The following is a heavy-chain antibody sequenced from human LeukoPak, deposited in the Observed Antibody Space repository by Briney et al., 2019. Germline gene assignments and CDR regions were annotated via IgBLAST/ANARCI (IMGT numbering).Heavy chain of an antibody. CDR1: GFTFSSYS. J-gene: IGHJ4*02. Sequence: GGSLRLSCAASGFTFSSYSMNWVRQAPGKGLEWVSSISSSSSYIYYADSVKGRFTISRDNAKNSLYLQMNSLRAEDTAVYYRARELDYYDSSGYCPRWGQGTLVTVSS. V-gene: IGHV3-21*01. CDR3: ARELDYYDSSGYCPR. CDR2: ISSSSSYI. D-gene: IGHD3-22*01.